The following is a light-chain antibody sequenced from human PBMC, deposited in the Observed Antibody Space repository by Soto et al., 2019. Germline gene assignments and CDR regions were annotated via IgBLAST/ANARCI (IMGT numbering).Light chain of an antibody. J-gene: IGKJ4*01. CDR2: SSS. V-gene: IGKV1-27*01. Sequence: DIKLTQSPSSLSGSVGDRVTITCRMSQGISSDLNCYRQKPGKVPKVLIYSSSNLQSGVPSRFSGSGSGTDFILTISSLQPEDVATYNGQRTYNAPLTGGGGTKVDIK. CDR1: QGISSD. CDR3: QRTYNAPLT.